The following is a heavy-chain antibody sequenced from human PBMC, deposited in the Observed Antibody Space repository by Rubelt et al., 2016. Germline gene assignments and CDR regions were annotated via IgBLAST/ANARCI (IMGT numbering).Heavy chain of an antibody. D-gene: IGHD3-22*01. Sequence: EVLLLQSGGGLVQPGGSLRLSCAASGFTFSNAWMKWVRQAPGKGLEWIGRLKSKGSGGTTDYAAPVKGRFTISRDDSKNMLYLQMNSLYTEDTAVYYCSYYRDTIGAHFDYWGQGTLVTVSS. V-gene: IGHV3-15*01. CDR3: SYYRDTIGAHFDY. J-gene: IGHJ4*02. CDR1: GFTFSNAW. CDR2: LKSKGSGGTT.